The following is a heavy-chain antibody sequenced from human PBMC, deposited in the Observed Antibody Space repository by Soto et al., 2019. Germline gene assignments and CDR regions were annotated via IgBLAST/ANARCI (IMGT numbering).Heavy chain of an antibody. CDR3: AKDPGDGYNTLSDY. Sequence: GGSLRLSCAASGFTFSSYGMHWVRQAPGKGLEWVAVISYDGSNKYYADSVKGRFTISRDNSKNTLYLQMNSLRAEDTAVYYCAKDPGDGYNTLSDYWGQGTLVTVSS. J-gene: IGHJ4*02. CDR2: ISYDGSNK. V-gene: IGHV3-30*18. CDR1: GFTFSSYG. D-gene: IGHD5-12*01.